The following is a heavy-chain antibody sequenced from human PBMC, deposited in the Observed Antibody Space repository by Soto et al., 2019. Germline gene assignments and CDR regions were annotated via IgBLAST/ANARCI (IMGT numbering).Heavy chain of an antibody. V-gene: IGHV3-30-3*01. D-gene: IGHD2-2*01. Sequence: PGGSLRLSCAASGFTFSSYAMHWVRQAPGKGLEWVAVISYDGSNKYYADSVKGRFTISRDNSKNTLYLQMNSLRAEDTAVYYCARARCSSTSCYRDYYYYGMDVWGQGTTVTVSS. CDR2: ISYDGSNK. CDR1: GFTFSSYA. J-gene: IGHJ6*02. CDR3: ARARCSSTSCYRDYYYYGMDV.